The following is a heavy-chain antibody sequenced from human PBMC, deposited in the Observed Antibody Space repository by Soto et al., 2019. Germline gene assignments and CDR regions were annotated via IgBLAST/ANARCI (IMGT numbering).Heavy chain of an antibody. CDR2: ISAHNGTT. V-gene: IGHV1-18*01. CDR3: ARGRYGDY. Sequence: QVHLVQSGAEVKKPGASVKVSCKGSGYAFTTYGITWVRQAPGQGLEWMGWISAHNGTTNYAQKLQGRVTVTRDTSKSTAYMELRSLRSADTAVYYCARGRYGDYWGQGALVTVSS. J-gene: IGHJ4*02. D-gene: IGHD1-1*01. CDR1: GYAFTTYG.